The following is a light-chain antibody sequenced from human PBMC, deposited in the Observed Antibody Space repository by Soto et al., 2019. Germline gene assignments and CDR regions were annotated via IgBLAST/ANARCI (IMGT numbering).Light chain of an antibody. V-gene: IGKV1-27*01. CDR2: AAS. Sequence: DIQMTQSPSSLSASVGDRVTITCRASQGISNNLAWYQQKPGKVPKLLIYAASTLQSGVPARFSGSGSGTDFTLTISSRQPEDVATYYCQKYNSVPITFGQGTRLESK. CDR1: QGISNN. J-gene: IGKJ5*01. CDR3: QKYNSVPIT.